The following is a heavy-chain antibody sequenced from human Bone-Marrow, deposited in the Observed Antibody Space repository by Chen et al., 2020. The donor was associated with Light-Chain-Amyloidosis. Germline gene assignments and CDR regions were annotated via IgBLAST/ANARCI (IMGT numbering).Heavy chain of an antibody. CDR3: ARRRDGYNFDY. V-gene: IGHV5-51*01. Sequence: EVQLEQSGPEVKKPGESLKISCKGSGYTFPNYWIGWVRQMPGKGLEWMGVIYPDDSDARYSPSFEGQVTISAAKSITTAYLQWMSLKASDTAMYYCARRRDGYNFDYWGQGTLVTVSS. CDR1: GYTFPNYW. D-gene: IGHD5-12*01. CDR2: IYPDDSDA. J-gene: IGHJ4*02.